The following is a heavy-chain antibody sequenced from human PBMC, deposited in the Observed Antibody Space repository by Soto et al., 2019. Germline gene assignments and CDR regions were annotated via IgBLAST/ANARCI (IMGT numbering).Heavy chain of an antibody. J-gene: IGHJ1*01. CDR2: IKSKTDDGTT. V-gene: IGHV3-15*01. D-gene: IGHD4-17*01. CDR3: TTARGTYGAEYFQH. Sequence: WGSLRLSCVASGLTFTNTWMGWVRQAPGKGLEWVGRIKSKTDDGTTNYAAPVKGRFTISRDDSKNTLYLEVNSLKTEDTAVYYCTTARGTYGAEYFQHWGPGTLVTVSS. CDR1: GLTFTNTW.